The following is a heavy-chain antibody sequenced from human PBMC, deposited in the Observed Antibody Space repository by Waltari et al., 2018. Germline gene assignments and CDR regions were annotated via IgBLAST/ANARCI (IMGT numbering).Heavy chain of an antibody. CDR1: GYSISSGYY. D-gene: IGHD5-12*01. CDR3: ASGPRYSGYEGGALNWFDP. Sequence: QVQLQESGPGLVKPSETLSLTCAVSGYSISSGYYWGWIRQPPGKGLEWIGSIYHSGGTYYNPSLKSRVTISVDTSKNQFSLKLSSVTAADTAVYYCASGPRYSGYEGGALNWFDPWGQGTLVTVSS. V-gene: IGHV4-38-2*01. CDR2: IYHSGGT. J-gene: IGHJ5*02.